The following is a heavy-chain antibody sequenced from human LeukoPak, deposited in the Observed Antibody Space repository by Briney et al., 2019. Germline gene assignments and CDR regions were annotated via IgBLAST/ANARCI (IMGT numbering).Heavy chain of an antibody. CDR2: ISHTGSTM. Sequence: PGGSLRLSCAASGFSFSNYSLNWVRQAPGKGLEWVAYISHTGSTMSYADSVKGRFTISRDNAKNSLYLQMNSLRAEDTAMYYCAIPPLSGTGSSRPLAGIDVWGQGTTVTVSS. CDR1: GFSFSNYS. J-gene: IGHJ6*02. D-gene: IGHD3-10*01. V-gene: IGHV3-48*04. CDR3: AIPPLSGTGSSRPLAGIDV.